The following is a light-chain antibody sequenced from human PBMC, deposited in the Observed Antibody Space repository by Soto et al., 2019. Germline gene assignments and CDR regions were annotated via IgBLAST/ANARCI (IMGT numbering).Light chain of an antibody. CDR3: QQYHNWPLT. CDR2: GAS. CDR1: QSVSSD. J-gene: IGKJ4*01. Sequence: EIVMTQSPATLSVSPGDRATLSCRASQSVSSDLGWYQQKPGQAPRLLMYGASTRATGIPARFSGSGSGTEFTLTISRLQSEDFAIYFCQQYHNWPLTFGGGTKLEIK. V-gene: IGKV3-15*01.